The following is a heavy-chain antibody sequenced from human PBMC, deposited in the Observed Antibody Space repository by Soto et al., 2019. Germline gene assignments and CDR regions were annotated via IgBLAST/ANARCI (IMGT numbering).Heavy chain of an antibody. J-gene: IGHJ4*02. D-gene: IGHD3-10*01. Sequence: QVQLVQSGAEVKKPGASVKVSCKTSGYTFTSYGISWVRQAPGQGLEWMGWISAYNGNTNYAQKLQGRVTMTTDTYTSTASRGLRSLRSDDTAVYYCARDHVVRGNYYDYWGQGTLVTVSS. CDR3: ARDHVVRGNYYDY. CDR1: GYTFTSYG. V-gene: IGHV1-18*01. CDR2: ISAYNGNT.